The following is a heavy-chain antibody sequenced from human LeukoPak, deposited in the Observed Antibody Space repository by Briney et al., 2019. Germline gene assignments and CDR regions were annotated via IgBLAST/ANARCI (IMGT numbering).Heavy chain of an antibody. J-gene: IGHJ5*02. CDR1: GGSFSGYY. D-gene: IGHD3-10*01. V-gene: IGHV4-34*01. CDR3: ARGWRAYYYGSGSSCWFDP. Sequence: PSETLSLTCAVYGGSFSGYYWSWIRQPPGKGLEWIGEINHSGSTNYNPSLKSRVTISVDTSKNQFSLKLSSVTAADTAVYYCARGWRAYYYGSGSSCWFDPWGQGTLVTVSS. CDR2: INHSGST.